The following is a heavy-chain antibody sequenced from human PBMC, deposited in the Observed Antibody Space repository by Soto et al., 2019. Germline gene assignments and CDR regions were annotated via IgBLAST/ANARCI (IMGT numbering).Heavy chain of an antibody. CDR1: GGSISSSSYY. V-gene: IGHV4-39*02. CDR3: ARETITVTELCYYYGMDV. CDR2: IYYSGST. D-gene: IGHD4-4*01. Sequence: SETLSLTCTVSGGSISSSSYYWGWIRQPPGKGLEWIGSIYYSGSTYYNPSLKSRVTISVDTSKNQFSLKLSSVTAADTAVYYCARETITVTELCYYYGMDVWGQGTTVTVSS. J-gene: IGHJ6*02.